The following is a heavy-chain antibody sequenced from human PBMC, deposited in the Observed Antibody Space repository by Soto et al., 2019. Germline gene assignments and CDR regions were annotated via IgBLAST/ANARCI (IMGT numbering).Heavy chain of an antibody. CDR2: TYYRSRFFS. Sequence: SQTLSLTCAISGDSFSSYSAAWNLIRQSPSGGLEWLGRTYYRSRFFSDYAESVKSRIIINPDTSKNQFSLQLKSVTPEDPAVYYCARDRYSSSGWFDPWGQGTQVTVSS. CDR3: ARDRYSSSGWFDP. CDR1: GDSFSSYSAA. J-gene: IGHJ5*02. D-gene: IGHD6-6*01. V-gene: IGHV6-1*01.